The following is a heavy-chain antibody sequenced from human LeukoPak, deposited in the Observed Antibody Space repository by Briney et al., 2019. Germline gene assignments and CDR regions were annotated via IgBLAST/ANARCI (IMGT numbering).Heavy chain of an antibody. V-gene: IGHV4-39*01. CDR2: IYYSGST. J-gene: IGHJ6*02. Sequence: SETLSLTCTVSGGSISSSSYYWGWIRQPPGKGLEWIGSIYYSGSTYYNPSLKSRVTISVDTSKNQFSLKLSSVTAADTAVYYCARTEWGGYCYYGMDVWGQGTTVTVSS. D-gene: IGHD1-26*01. CDR1: GGSISSSSYY. CDR3: ARTEWGGYCYYGMDV.